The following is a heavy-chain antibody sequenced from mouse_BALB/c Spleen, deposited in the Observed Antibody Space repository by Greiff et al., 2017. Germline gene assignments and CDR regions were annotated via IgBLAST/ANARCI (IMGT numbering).Heavy chain of an antibody. D-gene: IGHD2-14*01. CDR1: GFTFSSFG. CDR2: ISSGSSTI. V-gene: IGHV5-17*02. CDR3: ARSWRYDEGGYYAMDY. J-gene: IGHJ4*01. Sequence: DVKLVESGGGLVQPGGSRKLSCAASGFTFSSFGMHWVRQAPEKGLEWVAYISSGSSTIYYADTVKGGFTISRDNPKNTLFLQMTSLRSEDTAMYYCARSWRYDEGGYYAMDYWGQGTSVTVSS.